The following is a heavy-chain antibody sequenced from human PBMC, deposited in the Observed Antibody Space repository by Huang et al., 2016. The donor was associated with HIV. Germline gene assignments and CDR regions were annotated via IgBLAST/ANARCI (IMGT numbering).Heavy chain of an antibody. V-gene: IGHV1-8*01. D-gene: IGHD2-15*01. J-gene: IGHJ4*02. CDR3: ATLPPVNYGRSGGRVRDY. Sequence: QVQLVQSGAEVKKPGASVKVSCKASGYTFSNYDINWVRQAPGQGLEWMGWMNPNSGNTGYARKFQGRVTMTRSTSISKAYMELSRLRFEDTAVYYCATLPPVNYGRSGGRVRDYWGQGSLVTVSS. CDR1: GYTFSNYD. CDR2: MNPNSGNT.